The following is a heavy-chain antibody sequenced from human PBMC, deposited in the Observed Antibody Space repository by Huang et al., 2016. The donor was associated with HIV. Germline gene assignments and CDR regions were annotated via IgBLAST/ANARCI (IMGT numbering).Heavy chain of an antibody. J-gene: IGHJ5*02. CDR1: GGSLSGYY. CDR2: INHLGSP. Sequence: QVHLQQWGAGLLKSAETLSLTCAVYGGSLSGYYWSWLRQTPGKGLELIGEINHLGSPNYNPSLKSRVSISMDGSKKQFSLKLRSISDADTAVYFCARDATKNPRGWFDPWGQGTLVTVSS. V-gene: IGHV4-34*02. D-gene: IGHD3-10*01. CDR3: ARDATKNPRGWFDP.